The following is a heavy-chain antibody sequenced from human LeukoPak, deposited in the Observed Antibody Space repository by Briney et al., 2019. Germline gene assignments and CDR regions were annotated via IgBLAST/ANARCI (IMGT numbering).Heavy chain of an antibody. Sequence: GGSLRLSCAASGFTFSSYEMNWVRQAPGKGLEWVSYISSSGSTIYYADSVKGRFTISRDNAKNSLSLQMNSLRAEDTAVYYCARASERPRSFDYWGQGTLVTVSS. CDR3: ARASERPRSFDY. CDR1: GFTFSSYE. J-gene: IGHJ4*02. V-gene: IGHV3-48*03. D-gene: IGHD1-1*01. CDR2: ISSSGSTI.